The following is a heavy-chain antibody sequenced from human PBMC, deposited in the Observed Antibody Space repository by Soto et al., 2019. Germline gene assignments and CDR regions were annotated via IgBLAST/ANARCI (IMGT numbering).Heavy chain of an antibody. D-gene: IGHD6-13*01. CDR2: IYHSGTT. Sequence: QVQLQESGPELVKPSGTLSLTCVVSGGSISSSNWWSWVRQPPGKGLEWIGEIYHSGTTNYSRFLKSRVIISADMSKNHFSLTLTSVTAADTAVYYCVFPASADFDYWGQGTPVTVSS. CDR1: GGSISSSNW. V-gene: IGHV4-4*02. CDR3: VFPASADFDY. J-gene: IGHJ4*02.